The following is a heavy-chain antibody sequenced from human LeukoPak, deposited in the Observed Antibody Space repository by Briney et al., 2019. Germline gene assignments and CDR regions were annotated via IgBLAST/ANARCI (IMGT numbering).Heavy chain of an antibody. J-gene: IGHJ5*02. D-gene: IGHD3-10*01. CDR3: ARSTGRGP. CDR1: GGSISSSSYY. V-gene: IGHV4-39*01. CDR2: IYYSGST. Sequence: PSETLSLTCTVSGGSISSSSYYWGWIRQPPGKGLEWIGSIYYSGSTYYNPSLKSRVTISVETSKNQFSLNLTSVTAADTAVYYCARSTGRGPWGQGTLVIVSS.